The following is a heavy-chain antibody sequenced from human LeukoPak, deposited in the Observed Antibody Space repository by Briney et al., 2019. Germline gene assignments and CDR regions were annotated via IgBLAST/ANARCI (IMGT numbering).Heavy chain of an antibody. J-gene: IGHJ5*02. CDR3: AREFHYYDSSGYYYKGFDP. CDR1: GGTFSSYA. CDR2: IIPILGIA. Sequence: GASVKVSCKASGGTFSSYAISWVRQAPGQGLEWMGRIIPILGIANYAQKFQGRVTITADKSTSTAYMELSSLRSEDTAVHYCAREFHYYDSSGYYYKGFDPWGQGTLVTVSS. V-gene: IGHV1-69*04. D-gene: IGHD3-22*01.